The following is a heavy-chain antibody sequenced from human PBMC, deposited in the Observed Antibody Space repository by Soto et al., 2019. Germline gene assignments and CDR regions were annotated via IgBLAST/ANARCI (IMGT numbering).Heavy chain of an antibody. CDR2: IYHSGST. CDR1: GGSISSGGYS. Sequence: QLQLQESGSGLVKPSQTLSLTCAVSGGSISSGGYSWSWIRQPPGKGLEWIGYIYHSGSTYYNPSLKSRVTISVDRSKNQFSLKLSSVTAADTAVYYCASSGEYCSGGSCYTFPYWGQGTLVTVSS. V-gene: IGHV4-30-2*01. CDR3: ASSGEYCSGGSCYTFPY. D-gene: IGHD2-15*01. J-gene: IGHJ4*02.